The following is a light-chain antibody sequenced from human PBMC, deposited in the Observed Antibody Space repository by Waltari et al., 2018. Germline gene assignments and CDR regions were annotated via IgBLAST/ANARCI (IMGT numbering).Light chain of an antibody. V-gene: IGLV1-40*01. CDR3: QSYDTSLSALV. CDR1: TSNIGAGYD. CDR2: ANN. Sequence: QSVLTQPPSVSGATGQRVTIPCSGSTSNIGAGYDVHWYQQLPGTAPKLLIHANNGRPSGVPDRFSGSKSGTSASLAITGLQPEDEADYYCQSYDTSLSALVFGGGTKLTVL. J-gene: IGLJ2*01.